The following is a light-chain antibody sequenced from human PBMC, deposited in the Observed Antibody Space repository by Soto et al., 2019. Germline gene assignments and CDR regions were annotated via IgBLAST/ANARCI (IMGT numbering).Light chain of an antibody. J-gene: IGKJ2*01. CDR3: QQSHSTPYT. Sequence: DIQMTQSPSSLSTSVGDRVTITCRASQSIRSSLNWYQQKPGRAPKLLMYGASYLQSGVPSRFSGGGAGTDFTLTISSLQPEDFVTYYCQQSHSTPYTFGQGTKLEIK. CDR2: GAS. CDR1: QSIRSS. V-gene: IGKV1-39*01.